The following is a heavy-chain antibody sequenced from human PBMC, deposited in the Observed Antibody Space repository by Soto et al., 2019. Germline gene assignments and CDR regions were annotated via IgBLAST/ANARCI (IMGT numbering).Heavy chain of an antibody. D-gene: IGHD2-2*01. CDR3: ARDTSNYFDY. J-gene: IGHJ4*02. V-gene: IGHV1-18*01. CDR1: SYTFTSYG. Sequence: QVQLVQSGVEVKKPGASVKVSCKASSYTFTSYGITWVRRAPGQGLEWMGWISAYNGNTNYAQKLQGRVTMTTDTSTSTAYMKLRSLRSDDTAIYYCARDTSNYFDYWGQGTLVTVSS. CDR2: ISAYNGNT.